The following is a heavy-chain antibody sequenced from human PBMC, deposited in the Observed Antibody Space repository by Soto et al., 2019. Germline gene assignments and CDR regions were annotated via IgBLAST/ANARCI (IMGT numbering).Heavy chain of an antibody. CDR2: IHYSGTT. CDR3: ARDLAAVPRAFDY. V-gene: IGHV4-59*01. J-gene: IGHJ4*02. CDR1: GTSISSYY. Sequence: PSETLSLTCTVSGTSISSYYWSWIRQPPGKGLEWIANIHYSGTTNYNPSLASRVTLSVDTSKNQFSLKMTSVTAADRAVYYCARDLAAVPRAFDYWGRGTLVTVSS. D-gene: IGHD6-13*01.